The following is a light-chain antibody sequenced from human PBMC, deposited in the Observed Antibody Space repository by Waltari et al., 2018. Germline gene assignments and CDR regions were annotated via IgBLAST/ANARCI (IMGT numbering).Light chain of an antibody. Sequence: NFLLTQPQSVSGSPGKTVTISCTRNRGSIAGYYVQWYQQRPGHFPTIVIFEDNQRPSGVPDRFSGSIDRSSNSASLTISGLKTEDEADYYCHSFDSSNQVFGGGTKLTVL. CDR2: EDN. CDR1: RGSIAGYY. J-gene: IGLJ2*01. V-gene: IGLV6-57*01. CDR3: HSFDSSNQV.